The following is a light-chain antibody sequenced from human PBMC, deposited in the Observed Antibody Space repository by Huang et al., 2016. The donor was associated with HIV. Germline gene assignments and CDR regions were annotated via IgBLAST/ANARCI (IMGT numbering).Light chain of an antibody. J-gene: IGKJ1*01. V-gene: IGKV1-39*01. CDR1: QTINTY. Sequence: DIQMTQSPSSLSASVGYRVTITFRASQTINTYLNWYQQKPGEAPKLLIYAASSLHSGVPSRFSGSGSGTDFTLTISGLQREDFATYFCQQTYSTPRTFGQGTRVEIK. CDR2: AAS. CDR3: QQTYSTPRT.